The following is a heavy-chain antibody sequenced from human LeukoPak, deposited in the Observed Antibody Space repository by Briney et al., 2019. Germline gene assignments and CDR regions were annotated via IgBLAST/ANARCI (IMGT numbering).Heavy chain of an antibody. Sequence: SETLSLTCTVSGGSISSSSHYCAWSRQSPGTGLEWIGSIYYSGSTYYNPALKSRVTISVDTSKNQFSLQLSSVTAADTAVYYCARVENDYGDYYYYYMDVWGKGTTVTVSS. J-gene: IGHJ6*03. V-gene: IGHV4-39*07. D-gene: IGHD4-17*01. CDR3: ARVENDYGDYYYYYMDV. CDR1: GGSISSSSHY. CDR2: IYYSGST.